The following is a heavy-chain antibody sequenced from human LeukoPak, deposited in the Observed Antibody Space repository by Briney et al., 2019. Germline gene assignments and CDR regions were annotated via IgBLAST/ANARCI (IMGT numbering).Heavy chain of an antibody. J-gene: IGHJ4*02. CDR3: ARVVGATYFDY. V-gene: IGHV3-64*01. Sequence: GGSPRLSCAASGFTSSSYAMHWVRQAPGKGLEYVSGISSNGGSTYYANSVKGRFTISRVNSKNTLYLQMGSLRPEDMAVYYCARVVGATYFDYWGQGTLVTVSS. D-gene: IGHD1-26*01. CDR2: ISSNGGST. CDR1: GFTSSSYA.